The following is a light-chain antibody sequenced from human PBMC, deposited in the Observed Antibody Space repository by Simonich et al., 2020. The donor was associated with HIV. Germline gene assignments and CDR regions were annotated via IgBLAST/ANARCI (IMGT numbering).Light chain of an antibody. CDR2: GAS. CDR1: QGVSSN. Sequence: EIVMTQSPATLSVSPGERATLSCRASQGVSSNLAWYQQKPGQSPRLLIYGASARATGIPARFSGSGSGTEFTLTISSLQSEDFAVYYCQQYNYWPLFLTFGGGTKVEIK. V-gene: IGKV3-15*01. J-gene: IGKJ4*01. CDR3: QQYNYWPLFLT.